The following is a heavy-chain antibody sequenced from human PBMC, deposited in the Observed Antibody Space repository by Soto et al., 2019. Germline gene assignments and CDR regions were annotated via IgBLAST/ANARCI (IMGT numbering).Heavy chain of an antibody. CDR3: AKDSAYGYFDL. V-gene: IGHV3-23*01. CDR2: ISGSGGST. J-gene: IGHJ2*01. Sequence: GSLRLSCAASGFTFSSYGISWVRQAPGKGLEWVSAISGSGGSTYYADSVKGRFTISRDNSKNTLYLQMNSLRAEDTAVYYCAKDSAYGYFDLWGRGTLVTVSS. CDR1: GFTFSSYG. D-gene: IGHD6-25*01.